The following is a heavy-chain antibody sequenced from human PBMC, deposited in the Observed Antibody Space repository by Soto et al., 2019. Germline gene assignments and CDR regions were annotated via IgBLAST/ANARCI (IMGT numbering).Heavy chain of an antibody. J-gene: IGHJ5*02. Sequence: SLRLSCAASGFTFSSYAMHWVRQAPGKGLEWVAVISYDGSNKYYADSVKGRFTISRDNSKNTLYLQMNSLRAEDTAVYYCARPRLRIVVVPAPLAPWGQGTLVTVSS. CDR2: ISYDGSNK. CDR3: ARPRLRIVVVPAPLAP. V-gene: IGHV3-30-3*01. D-gene: IGHD2-2*01. CDR1: GFTFSSYA.